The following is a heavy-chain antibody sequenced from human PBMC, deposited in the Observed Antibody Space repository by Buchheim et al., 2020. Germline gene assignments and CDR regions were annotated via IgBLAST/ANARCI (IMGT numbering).Heavy chain of an antibody. CDR3: ATSRGSTSCFDY. V-gene: IGHV3-30*03. CDR1: GFTFSSYG. J-gene: IGHJ4*02. CDR2: ISYDGSNK. Sequence: VQLLESGGDLIQPGGSLRLSCAASGFTFSSYGMHWVRQAPGKGLEWVAVISYDGSNKYYAESVKGRFTISRDNSKNTLYLQMNSLRAEDTAVYYCATSRGSTSCFDYWGQGTL. D-gene: IGHD2-2*01.